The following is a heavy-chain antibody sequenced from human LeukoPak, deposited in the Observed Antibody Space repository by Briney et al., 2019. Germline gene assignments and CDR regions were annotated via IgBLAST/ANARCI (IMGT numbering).Heavy chain of an antibody. CDR2: IIPILGIA. CDR3: ARVYYDTLMP. CDR1: GGTFSSYA. D-gene: IGHD3-9*01. Sequence: SVKVSCKASGGTFSSYAISWVRQAPGQGLEWMGRIIPILGIANYAQKFQGRVTITADKSTSTAYMELRSLRSDDTAVYYCARVYYDTLMPWGQGTLVTVSS. J-gene: IGHJ5*02. V-gene: IGHV1-69*04.